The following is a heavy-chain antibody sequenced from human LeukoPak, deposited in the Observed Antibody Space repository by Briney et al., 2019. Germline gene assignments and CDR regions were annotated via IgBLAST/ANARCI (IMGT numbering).Heavy chain of an antibody. CDR3: ASVPYNLASGGSDGWFEP. CDR1: GGSITTGGYS. Sequence: SETLSLTCEVSGGSITTGGYSWSWIRQPPGKGLEWLGYFYHSGSTYYNPSLESRVTMSVDAPENQLSLKVTSVTAADTAMYYCASVPYNLASGGSDGWFEPWGQGSPVIVSS. J-gene: IGHJ5*02. CDR2: FYHSGST. V-gene: IGHV4-30-2*01. D-gene: IGHD3-10*01.